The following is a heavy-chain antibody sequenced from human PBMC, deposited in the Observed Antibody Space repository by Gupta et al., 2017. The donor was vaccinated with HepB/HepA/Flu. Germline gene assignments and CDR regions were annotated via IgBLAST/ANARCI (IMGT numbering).Heavy chain of an antibody. J-gene: IGHJ3*02. CDR1: GGTFSTYV. V-gene: IGHV1-69*17. CDR3: ATPTQRMGTSGTAEAFDI. D-gene: IGHD1-1*01. Sequence: QVQLVQSGAEVKKPGSSVKVSCKASGGTFSTYVINWVRQAPGQGLVWMGGIIPTFGIAHYAQKFQGRVTITADKSTTTAYMEVSSLRSEDTALYYCATPTQRMGTSGTAEAFDIWGQGTMVTVSS. CDR2: IIPTFGIA.